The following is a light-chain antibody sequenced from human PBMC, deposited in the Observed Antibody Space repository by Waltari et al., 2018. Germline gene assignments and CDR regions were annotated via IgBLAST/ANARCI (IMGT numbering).Light chain of an antibody. CDR3: QQYYDTPQT. Sequence: DIVMTQSPDSLAVSLGEWATINRKSSQSVLYRSSNRNYFAWYQQKSGQPPKLLIYWASTRESGVPDRFSGSGSGTDFTLTISSLQAEDVAVYYCQQYYDTPQTFGQGTKVEIK. CDR2: WAS. V-gene: IGKV4-1*01. J-gene: IGKJ1*01. CDR1: QSVLYRSSNRNY.